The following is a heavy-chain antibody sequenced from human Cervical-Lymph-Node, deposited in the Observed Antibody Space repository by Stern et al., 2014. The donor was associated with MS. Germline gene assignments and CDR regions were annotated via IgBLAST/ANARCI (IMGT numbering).Heavy chain of an antibody. CDR2: IIPIFGTA. CDR1: GGTFSSYA. Sequence: QVQLVESGAEVKKPGSSVKVSCKASGGTFSSYAISWVRQAPGQGLEWMGGIIPIFGTANYAQKFQGRVTITADESTSTAYMELSSLRSEDTAVYYCARGGYNPSGNPYHFDYWGQGTLVTVSS. J-gene: IGHJ4*02. D-gene: IGHD5-24*01. CDR3: ARGGYNPSGNPYHFDY. V-gene: IGHV1-69*01.